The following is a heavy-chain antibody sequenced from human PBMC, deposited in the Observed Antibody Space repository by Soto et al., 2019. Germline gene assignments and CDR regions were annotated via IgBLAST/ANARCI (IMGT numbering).Heavy chain of an antibody. CDR2: INHSGST. CDR3: ASPGVYYGMDV. D-gene: IGHD2-8*01. J-gene: IGHJ6*02. V-gene: IGHV4-34*01. CDR1: GGSFSGYY. Sequence: SETLSLTCAVYGGSFSGYYWSWIRQPPGKGLEWIGEINHSGSTNYNPSLRSRVTISVDTSKNQFSLKLSSVTAADTAVYYCASPGVYYGMDVWGQGTTVTVSS.